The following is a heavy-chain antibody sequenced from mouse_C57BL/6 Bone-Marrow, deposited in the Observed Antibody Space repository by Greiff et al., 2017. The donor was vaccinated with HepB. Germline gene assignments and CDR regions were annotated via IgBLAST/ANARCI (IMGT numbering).Heavy chain of an antibody. J-gene: IGHJ3*01. CDR2: IYPGSGST. Sequence: QVQLKQPGAELVKPGASVKMSCKASGYTFTSYWITWVKQRPGQGLEWIGDIYPGSGSTNYNEKFKSKATLTVDTSSSTAYMQLSSLTSEDSAFYYCARRDSNYTWFAYWGQGTLVTVSA. CDR3: ARRDSNYTWFAY. D-gene: IGHD2-5*01. CDR1: GYTFTSYW. V-gene: IGHV1-55*01.